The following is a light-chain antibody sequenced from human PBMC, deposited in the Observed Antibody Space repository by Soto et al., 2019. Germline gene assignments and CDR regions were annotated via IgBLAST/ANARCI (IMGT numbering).Light chain of an antibody. CDR1: SGHSSYA. CDR3: QTWGTGVV. V-gene: IGLV4-69*01. Sequence: QAVVTQSPSASASLGASVKRTCTLSSGHSSYAIAWHQQQPEKGPRYLMKLNSDGSHSKGDGIPDRFSGSSSGAKRYLTIASLQSEDEADYYCQTWGTGVVFGGGTQLPVL. CDR2: LNSDGSH. J-gene: IGLJ2*01.